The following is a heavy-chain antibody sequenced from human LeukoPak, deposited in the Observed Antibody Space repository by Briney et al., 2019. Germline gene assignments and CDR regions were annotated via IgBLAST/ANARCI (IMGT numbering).Heavy chain of an antibody. CDR2: INSDGSST. D-gene: IGHD6-6*01. CDR1: GFTFSSYW. Sequence: GGSLRLSCAASGFTFSSYWMHWVRQAPGKGLVWVSRINSDGSSTSYADSVKGRFTISRDNAKNTLYLQMDSLRAEDTAVYYCARGASGSSSWVFGYWGQGTLVTVSS. J-gene: IGHJ4*02. V-gene: IGHV3-74*01. CDR3: ARGASGSSSWVFGY.